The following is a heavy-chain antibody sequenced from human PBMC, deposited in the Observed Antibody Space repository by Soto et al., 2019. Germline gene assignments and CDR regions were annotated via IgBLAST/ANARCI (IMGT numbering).Heavy chain of an antibody. CDR1: GGSFSGYY. D-gene: IGHD3-9*01. CDR3: ARIRELRYFDWLYYYYGMDV. V-gene: IGHV4-34*01. CDR2: INHSGST. Sequence: SETLSLTCAVYGGSFSGYYWSWIRQPPGKGLEWIGEINHSGSTNYNPSLKSRVTISVDTSKNQFSLKLSSVTAADTAVYYCARIRELRYFDWLYYYYGMDVRGQGTTVTVSS. J-gene: IGHJ6*02.